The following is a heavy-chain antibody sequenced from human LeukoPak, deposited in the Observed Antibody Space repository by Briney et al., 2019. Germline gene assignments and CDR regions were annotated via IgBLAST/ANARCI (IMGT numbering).Heavy chain of an antibody. CDR3: GRTWIVVVMGAFDI. CDR1: GGSISSGSYY. V-gene: IGHV4-61*02. Sequence: TLSLTCTVSGGSISSGSYYWSWIRQPAGPGLEWIGRIYTSGSTNYNPSLKSRVTISVDTSKNQFSLKLSSVTAGDTAVYSCGRTWIVVVMGAFDIWGQGTMVTVSS. CDR2: IYTSGST. D-gene: IGHD3-22*01. J-gene: IGHJ3*02.